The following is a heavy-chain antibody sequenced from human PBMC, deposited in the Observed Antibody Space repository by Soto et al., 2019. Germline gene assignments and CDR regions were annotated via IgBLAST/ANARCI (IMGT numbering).Heavy chain of an antibody. D-gene: IGHD2-8*01. CDR1: GDSVSSSTYY. CDR2: FFYSGST. CDR3: ARNGAQWGSFYAFDY. V-gene: IGHV4-39*01. Sequence: SETLSLTCTLSGDSVSSSTYYWGWIRQPPGKGLEWIGSFFYSGSTYYNPSLKGRVSISSGSAKKQFSLRLSSVTAADTAVYYCARNGAQWGSFYAFDYWGQGTLVTVSS. J-gene: IGHJ4*02.